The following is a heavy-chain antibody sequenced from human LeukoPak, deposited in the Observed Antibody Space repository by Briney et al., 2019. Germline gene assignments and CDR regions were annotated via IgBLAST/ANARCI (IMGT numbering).Heavy chain of an antibody. Sequence: ASVTVSCKASGYTFTDYYMHWVRQAPGPGLEWMGWINPNSGGTNFSQKFQGRVAMNRDTSISTAYLELGSLRSDDTAVYFCARARWQLVPYFDSWGQGTLVTVSS. CDR2: INPNSGGT. V-gene: IGHV1-2*02. CDR3: ARARWQLVPYFDS. J-gene: IGHJ4*02. CDR1: GYTFTDYY. D-gene: IGHD6-6*01.